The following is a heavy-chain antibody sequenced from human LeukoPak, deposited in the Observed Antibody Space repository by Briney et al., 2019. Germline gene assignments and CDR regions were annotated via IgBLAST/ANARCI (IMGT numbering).Heavy chain of an antibody. Sequence: GESLKISCKGSGYSFTSYWIGWVRQMPGKGLEWMGIIYPGDSDTRYSSSFQGQVTISADKSISTAYLQWSSLKASDTAMYYCARQSGYDRLTAGDAFDIWGQGTMVTVSS. CDR1: GYSFTSYW. CDR3: ARQSGYDRLTAGDAFDI. D-gene: IGHD5-12*01. CDR2: IYPGDSDT. J-gene: IGHJ3*02. V-gene: IGHV5-51*01.